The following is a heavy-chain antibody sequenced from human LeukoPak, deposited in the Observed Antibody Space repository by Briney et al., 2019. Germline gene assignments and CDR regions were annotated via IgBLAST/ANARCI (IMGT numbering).Heavy chain of an antibody. J-gene: IGHJ4*02. V-gene: IGHV3-13*04. CDR3: ARGALGFDY. CDR2: IGTAGDT. Sequence: GGSLRLSCATSGFTFSSYDIRWVRQATGKGLEWVSSIGTAGDTYYAGSVKGRFTLSRENAKKSSYLQMNNLGAGDTAVYYCARGALGFDYWGQGTLVTVSS. CDR1: GFTFSSYD.